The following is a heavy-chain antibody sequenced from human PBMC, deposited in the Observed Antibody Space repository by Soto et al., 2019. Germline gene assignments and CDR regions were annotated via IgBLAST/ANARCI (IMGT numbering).Heavy chain of an antibody. Sequence: QVHLVESGGGVVQPGRSLRLSCEGSGFSFSNYGIHWVRQAPGKGLEWVAVISHDGNSHHLADSLRGRFTISRDNSKNTVFLHMTSLRREDSAVYHCVKAQERSAKYFAVVITAFDFWGQGTMVTVSS. CDR3: VKAQERSAKYFAVVITAFDF. J-gene: IGHJ3*01. CDR2: ISHDGNSH. CDR1: GFSFSNYG. V-gene: IGHV3-30*18. D-gene: IGHD3-22*01.